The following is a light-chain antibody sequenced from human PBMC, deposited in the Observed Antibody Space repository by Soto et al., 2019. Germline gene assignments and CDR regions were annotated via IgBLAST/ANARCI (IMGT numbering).Light chain of an antibody. V-gene: IGKV3-15*01. CDR1: QSVSSN. CDR3: QQYNNWPFYT. Sequence: EIVMTQSPATLSVSPGERATLSCRASQSVSSNLAWYQQKPGQAPRLLFYGASTRATGIPVRFSGSGSGTEFTLTISSLQSEDFAVYYCQQYNNWPFYTFGQGTKLEIK. CDR2: GAS. J-gene: IGKJ2*01.